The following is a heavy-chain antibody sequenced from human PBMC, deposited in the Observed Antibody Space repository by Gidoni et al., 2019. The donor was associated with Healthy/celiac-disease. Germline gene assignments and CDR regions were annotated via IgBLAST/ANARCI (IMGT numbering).Heavy chain of an antibody. Sequence: QVQLQESGPGLVKPSQPLSLTCTVPGGSISSGDYYWSWIRQPPGKGLEWIGYIYYSGSTYYNPSLKSRVTISVDTSKNQFSLKLSSVTAADTAVYYCARTIVGATHPFNYWGQGTLVTVSS. D-gene: IGHD1-26*01. CDR1: GGSISSGDYY. CDR2: IYYSGST. V-gene: IGHV4-30-4*01. CDR3: ARTIVGATHPFNY. J-gene: IGHJ4*02.